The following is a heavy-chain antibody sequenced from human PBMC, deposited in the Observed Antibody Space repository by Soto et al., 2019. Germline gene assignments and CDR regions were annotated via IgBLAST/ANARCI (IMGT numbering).Heavy chain of an antibody. J-gene: IGHJ4*02. Sequence: QVQLQESGPGLVKPSETLSLTCTVSGGSVSSGSYYWSWIRQPPGKGLEWIGYIYYCGSTNYNPSLKSRVTISVDPSKNQCSLKLSSVTAADTAVYYCATLSGYHNPYFDYWGQGTLVTVSS. CDR1: GGSVSSGSYY. D-gene: IGHD3-22*01. V-gene: IGHV4-61*01. CDR3: ATLSGYHNPYFDY. CDR2: IYYCGST.